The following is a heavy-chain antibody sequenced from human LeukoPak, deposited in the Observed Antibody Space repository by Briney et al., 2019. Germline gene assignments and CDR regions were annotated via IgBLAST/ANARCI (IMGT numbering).Heavy chain of an antibody. J-gene: IGHJ5*02. CDR3: ARTNSTMILTT. D-gene: IGHD3/OR15-3a*01. V-gene: IGHV1-69*13. Sequence: GASVKVSCKASGGTFSSYAISWVRQAPGQGLEWMGGIIPIFGTANYAQKFQGRVTITADESTSTAYMELRSLRSDDTAVYYCARTNSTMILTTWGQGTLVTVSS. CDR1: GGTFSSYA. CDR2: IIPIFGTA.